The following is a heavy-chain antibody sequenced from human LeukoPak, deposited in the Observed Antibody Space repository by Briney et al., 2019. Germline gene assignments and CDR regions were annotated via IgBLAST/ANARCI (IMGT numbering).Heavy chain of an antibody. V-gene: IGHV3-74*01. J-gene: IGHJ5*01. CDR1: GFTLSKYW. CDR2: ISSDGTTT. D-gene: IGHD3-9*01. CDR3: ASHGDNYAIVGLDS. Sequence: PGGSLRLSCAASGFTLSKYWMHWVRQAPGKGLAWVSRISSDGTTTAYADSVKGRFTISRDSAKNMLYLQMNSLRVEDTAMYYCASHGDNYAIVGLDSWGPGTLVTVSS.